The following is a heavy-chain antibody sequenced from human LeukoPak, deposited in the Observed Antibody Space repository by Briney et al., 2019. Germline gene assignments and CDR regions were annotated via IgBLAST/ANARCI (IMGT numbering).Heavy chain of an antibody. Sequence: SVKVSCKASGGTFSSYAISWVRQAPGKGLEWMGGIIPIFGTANYVQKFQGRVTITADESTSTAYMELSSLRSEDTAVYYCAREGIAVAGYYYYGMDVWGQGTTVTVSS. CDR1: GGTFSSYA. J-gene: IGHJ6*02. V-gene: IGHV1-69*13. CDR2: IIPIFGTA. D-gene: IGHD6-19*01. CDR3: AREGIAVAGYYYYGMDV.